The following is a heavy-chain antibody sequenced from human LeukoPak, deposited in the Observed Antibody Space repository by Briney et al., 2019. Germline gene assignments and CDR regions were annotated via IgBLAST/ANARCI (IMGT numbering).Heavy chain of an antibody. J-gene: IGHJ4*02. CDR2: ISGSSSFT. V-gene: IGHV3-11*03. CDR1: GFTFSDHY. Sequence: GGSLRLSCAASGFTFSDHYMSWIRQPPGKGLEWVSYISGSSSFTKYADSVKGRLTISRDNDKNSLYLQMSSLRAEDTAVYYCARWFGSGSYYGYWGQGTLVTVSS. D-gene: IGHD3-10*01. CDR3: ARWFGSGSYYGY.